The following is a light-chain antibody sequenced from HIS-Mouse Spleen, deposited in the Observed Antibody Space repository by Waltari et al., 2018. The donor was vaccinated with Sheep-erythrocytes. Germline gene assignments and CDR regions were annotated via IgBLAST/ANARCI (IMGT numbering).Light chain of an antibody. CDR3: CSYAGSYNHV. Sequence: QSALTQPRSVSGSPGQSVPISCTGTSSDVGGYNYGHWYQQHPGKPPKLIIYDVSKRPSGVPDRFSGSKSGNTASLTISGLQAEDEADYYCCSYAGSYNHVFATGTKVTVL. V-gene: IGLV2-11*01. CDR1: SSDVGGYNY. J-gene: IGLJ1*01. CDR2: DVS.